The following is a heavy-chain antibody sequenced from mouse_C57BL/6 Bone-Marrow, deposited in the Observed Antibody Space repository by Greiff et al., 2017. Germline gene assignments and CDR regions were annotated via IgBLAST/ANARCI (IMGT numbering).Heavy chain of an antibody. CDR1: GYNFTGYW. J-gene: IGHJ1*03. CDR2: IYPSDSET. V-gene: IGHV1-61*01. CDR3: ARSIVKSFDV. Sequence: VKLLESGAELVRPGSSVKLSCKASGYNFTGYWMDWVKQRPGQGLEWIGNIYPSDSETKYNQKFKAKATLTADKSSNTAYMQLSRLTSEVTAVYSCARSIVKSFDVWGTGTTVTVSS. D-gene: IGHD2-5*01.